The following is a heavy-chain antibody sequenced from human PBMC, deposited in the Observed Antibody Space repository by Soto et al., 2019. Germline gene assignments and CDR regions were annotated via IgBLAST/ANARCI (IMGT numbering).Heavy chain of an antibody. CDR3: ASTWGVGMVYAPAGFDY. J-gene: IGHJ4*02. CDR2: ISGSGGST. Sequence: GGSLRLSCAASGFTFSRYAMSWVRQAPGKGLEWVSAISGSGGSTYYADSVKGRFTISRDNSKNTLYLQMNSLRAEDTAVYYCASTWGVGMVYAPAGFDYWGQGTLVTVSS. CDR1: GFTFSRYA. V-gene: IGHV3-23*01. D-gene: IGHD2-8*01.